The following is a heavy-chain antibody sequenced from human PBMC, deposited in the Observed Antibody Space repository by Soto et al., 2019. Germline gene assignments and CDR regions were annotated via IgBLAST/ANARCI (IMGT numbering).Heavy chain of an antibody. CDR2: INTDGSVA. J-gene: IGHJ4*02. CDR3: VEDMQLSRLDS. D-gene: IGHD2-15*01. Sequence: EVQLVESGGGLVQPGESLRLSCAASGLTFRSYWMHWVRQAPGKGLVWVSRINTDGSVAMYVDSVKGRFTISRDNAKNTLYLHMNSLSAEVTAVYYCVEDMQLSRLDSWGQGTLVTVSS. CDR1: GLTFRSYW. V-gene: IGHV3-74*03.